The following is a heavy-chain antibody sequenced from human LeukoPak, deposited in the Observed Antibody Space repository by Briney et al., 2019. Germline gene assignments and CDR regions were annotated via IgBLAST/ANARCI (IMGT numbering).Heavy chain of an antibody. D-gene: IGHD2-21*02. CDR1: GFTFSSYA. CDR2: ISGSGGNT. Sequence: PGGSLRLSCAASGFTFSSYAMSWVRQAPGKGLEWVSAISGSGGNTYYAGSVKGRFTISRDNSKNTLYLQMNSLRAEDTAIYYCASDLEGGDYWGQGTLITVSS. V-gene: IGHV3-23*01. CDR3: ASDLEGGDY. J-gene: IGHJ4*02.